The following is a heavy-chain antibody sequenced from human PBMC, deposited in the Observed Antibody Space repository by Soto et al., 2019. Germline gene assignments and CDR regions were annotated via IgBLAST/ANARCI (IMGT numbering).Heavy chain of an antibody. CDR1: GCSFTTFG. V-gene: IGHV1-18*01. CDR3: AREYCDTTRCYGGDY. J-gene: IGHJ4*02. D-gene: IGHD2-21*01. Sequence: ASVKVSCQASGCSFTTFGICWVRQAPGQGLEWMGWISNKNGDTKYAQKVQGRVTMTRDTSTNTAYMELGSLESDDTAVYFCAREYCDTTRCYGGDYWGQGTPVTVSS. CDR2: ISNKNGDT.